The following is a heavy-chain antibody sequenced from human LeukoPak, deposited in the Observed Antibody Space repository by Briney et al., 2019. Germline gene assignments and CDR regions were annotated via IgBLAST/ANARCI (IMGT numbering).Heavy chain of an antibody. V-gene: IGHV3-48*04. CDR3: ARDHNYALDN. D-gene: IGHD1-1*01. CDR1: GFIFSDYS. CDR2: IGISSGNT. Sequence: GGSLRLSCVASGFIFSDYSMNWVRQAPGKGLEWISYIGISSGNTKYADSVKGRFTISGDNAKNSLYLQMNSLRVEDTAVYYCARDHNYALDNWGQGTLVTVSS. J-gene: IGHJ4*02.